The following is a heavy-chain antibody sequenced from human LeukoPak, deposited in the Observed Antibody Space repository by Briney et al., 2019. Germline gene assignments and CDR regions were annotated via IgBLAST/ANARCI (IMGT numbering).Heavy chain of an antibody. D-gene: IGHD3-3*01. CDR3: SRSVTTSYYYYGMDV. Sequence: SDTLSLTCTVSDGSISSSSYFWGWIRPPPGMRLEWVGNIYYSGSTFYNPSLKTRVTISVDTSKNHFSLKLRSVTAADTAVYYCSRSVTTSYYYYGMDVWGQGTTVTVSS. J-gene: IGHJ6*02. V-gene: IGHV4-39*01. CDR2: IYYSGST. CDR1: DGSISSSSYF.